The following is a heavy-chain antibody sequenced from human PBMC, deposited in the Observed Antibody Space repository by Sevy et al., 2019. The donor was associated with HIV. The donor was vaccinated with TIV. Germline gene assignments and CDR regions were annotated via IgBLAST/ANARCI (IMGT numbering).Heavy chain of an antibody. V-gene: IGHV1-18*01. CDR3: ARDSCSGGSCYQSGVY. CDR2: ISPYNGDT. J-gene: IGHJ4*02. D-gene: IGHD2-15*01. Sequence: ASVKVSCKAYSYTFTNYRINWVRQAPGQGLEWMGWISPYNGDTNYAQKFQGRVSMTTDTSTTTGYMELRSLRSDDTAVYYCARDSCSGGSCYQSGVYWGQGTLVTVSS. CDR1: SYTFTNYR.